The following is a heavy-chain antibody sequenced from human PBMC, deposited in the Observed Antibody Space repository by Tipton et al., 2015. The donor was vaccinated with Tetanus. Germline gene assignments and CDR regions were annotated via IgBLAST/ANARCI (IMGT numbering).Heavy chain of an antibody. J-gene: IGHJ4*02. CDR2: INHSGST. Sequence: TLSLTCAVYGGSFSGYYWSWIRQPPGKGLEWIGEINHSGSTNYNPSLKSRVTISVDTSKNQFSLKLSSVTAADTAVYYCARGRMITFGGVIVRWYYFDYWGQGTLVPVSS. CDR3: ARGRMITFGGVIVRWYYFDY. CDR1: GGSFSGYY. D-gene: IGHD3-16*02. V-gene: IGHV4-34*01.